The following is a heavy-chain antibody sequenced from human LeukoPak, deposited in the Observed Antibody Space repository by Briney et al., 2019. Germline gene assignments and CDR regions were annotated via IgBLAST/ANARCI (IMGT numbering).Heavy chain of an antibody. CDR1: GGSISSSY. CDR3: ARHYGSGSYPFDY. Sequence: SETLSLTCTVSGGSISSSYWSWIRQPPGKGLEWIGHIYYSGSTNYNPSLKSRVTISVDTSKNQFSLKLSSVTAADTAVYYCARHYGSGSYPFDYWGQGTLVTVSS. J-gene: IGHJ4*02. D-gene: IGHD3-10*01. CDR2: IYYSGST. V-gene: IGHV4-59*01.